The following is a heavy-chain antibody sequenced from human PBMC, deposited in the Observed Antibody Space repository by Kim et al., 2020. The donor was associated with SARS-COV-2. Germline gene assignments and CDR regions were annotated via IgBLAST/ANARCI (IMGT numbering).Heavy chain of an antibody. J-gene: IGHJ4*02. CDR2: INAGNGNT. V-gene: IGHV1-3*01. Sequence: SVKVSCKASGYTFTSYAMHWVRQAPGQRLEWMGWINAGNGNTKYSQKFQGRVTITRDTSASTAYMELSSLRSEDTAVYYCARERTVTTRIFAYWGQGTLVTVSS. CDR3: ARERTVTTRIFAY. D-gene: IGHD4-17*01. CDR1: GYTFTSYA.